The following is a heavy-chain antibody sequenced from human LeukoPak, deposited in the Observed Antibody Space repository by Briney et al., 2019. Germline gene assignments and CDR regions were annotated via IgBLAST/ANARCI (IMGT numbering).Heavy chain of an antibody. CDR2: VSTSGKT. V-gene: IGHV4-61*02. Sequence: SQTLSLTCTASGDSITSAEYSWNWIRQPAGKGLEWIGRVSTSGKTFYNPSLNSRVTISLDTSKKQFSLKLSTVTAADTAVYYCARDRLIWFGEFNYWGQGTLVTVSS. CDR3: ARDRLIWFGEFNY. CDR1: GDSITSAEYS. D-gene: IGHD3-10*01. J-gene: IGHJ4*02.